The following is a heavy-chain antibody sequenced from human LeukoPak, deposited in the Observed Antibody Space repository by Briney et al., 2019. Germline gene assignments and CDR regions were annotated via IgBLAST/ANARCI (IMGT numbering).Heavy chain of an antibody. V-gene: IGHV3-30*02. D-gene: IGHD6-19*01. J-gene: IGHJ4*02. Sequence: GGSLRLSCAVSGFMFREYGMNWVRQTPDKGLEWVAFIRGDGSNKLFAEPVEGRFTISRDNSKNTVSLQMNSLRFEDTAVYYCAKDWGARGCCGDYFDYWGQGSLVTVS. CDR3: AKDWGARGCCGDYFDY. CDR1: GFMFREYG. CDR2: IRGDGSNK.